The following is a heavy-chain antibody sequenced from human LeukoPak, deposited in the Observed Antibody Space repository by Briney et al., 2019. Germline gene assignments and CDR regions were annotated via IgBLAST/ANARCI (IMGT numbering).Heavy chain of an antibody. CDR2: INHRGST. D-gene: IGHD3-3*01. V-gene: IGHV4-34*01. CDR1: GGSFSDYY. Sequence: SETLSLTCAVYGGSFSDYYWSWIRQSPGKGLEWIGEINHRGSTNYNPSLKSRVTISEDTSKKQFSLKMSSVTAADTAVYYCARVGYDFWSGFRDYWGQGTLVTVSS. CDR3: ARVGYDFWSGFRDY. J-gene: IGHJ4*02.